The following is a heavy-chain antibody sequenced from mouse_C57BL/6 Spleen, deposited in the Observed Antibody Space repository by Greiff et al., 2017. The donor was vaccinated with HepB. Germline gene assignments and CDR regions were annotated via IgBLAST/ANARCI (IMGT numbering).Heavy chain of an antibody. J-gene: IGHJ2*01. D-gene: IGHD2-13*01. V-gene: IGHV1-69*01. CDR3: ARVRADYSYYFDY. CDR2: IDPSDSYT. Sequence: QVQLQQPGAELVMPGASVKLSCKASGYTFTSYWMHWVKQRPGQGLEWIGEIDPSDSYTNYNQKFKGKSTLTVDKSSSTAYMQLSSLTSEDSAVYYWARVRADYSYYFDYWGQGTTLTVSS. CDR1: GYTFTSYW.